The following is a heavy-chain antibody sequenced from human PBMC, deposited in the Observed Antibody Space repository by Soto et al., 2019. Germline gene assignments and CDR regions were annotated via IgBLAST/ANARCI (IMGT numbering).Heavy chain of an antibody. CDR3: GSSLLLVGTTTFDY. D-gene: IGHD1-26*01. CDR2: INAGNGNT. J-gene: IGHJ4*02. Sequence: QVQLVQSGAEAKKPGASVKVSCKASGYTFTNYAMHWVRQAPGQRLEWMGWINAGNGNTKYSQNFQGRVTITRDTSASTAYMELSSLRSEDTAVYYCGSSLLLVGTTTFDYWGQGTLVTVSS. V-gene: IGHV1-3*01. CDR1: GYTFTNYA.